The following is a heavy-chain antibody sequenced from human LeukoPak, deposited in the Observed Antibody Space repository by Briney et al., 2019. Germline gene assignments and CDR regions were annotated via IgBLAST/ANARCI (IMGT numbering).Heavy chain of an antibody. J-gene: IGHJ4*02. Sequence: SETLSLTCTVSGGSISSSSYYWGWIRQPPGKGLEWIGSIYYSGSTYYNPSLKSRLTISVDTSKNHFSLQLSSVTAADTAVYYCASAGSSGYDFDYWGQGTLVTVSS. CDR2: IYYSGST. CDR1: GGSISSSSYY. D-gene: IGHD5-12*01. V-gene: IGHV4-39*02. CDR3: ASAGSSGYDFDY.